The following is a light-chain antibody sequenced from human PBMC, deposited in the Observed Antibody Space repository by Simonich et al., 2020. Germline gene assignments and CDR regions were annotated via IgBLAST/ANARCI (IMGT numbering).Light chain of an antibody. J-gene: IGKJ5*01. Sequence: EIVMTQSPATLSVSPGERATLSCRASQSVSSNLAWYQQKPGQAPRLLIYGASTRATGIPARFSGSRSGTEFTLTISSMQAEDVAVYYCQQYYSTSITFGQGTRLEIK. CDR3: QQYYSTSIT. CDR2: GAS. CDR1: QSVSSN. V-gene: IGKV3-15*01.